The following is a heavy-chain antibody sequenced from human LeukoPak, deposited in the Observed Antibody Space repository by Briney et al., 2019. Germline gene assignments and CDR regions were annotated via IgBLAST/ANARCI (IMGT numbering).Heavy chain of an antibody. J-gene: IGHJ2*01. Sequence: PGGSLRLSCAASGFTFHTCNMIWVRQAPGKGLEWVSFISSSSSTIYYADSVKGRFTISRDNAKNSLYLQMNSLRDEDTAVYYCARDPREVAGTWYLDLWGRGTLVSVSS. CDR2: ISSSSSTI. CDR3: ARDPREVAGTWYLDL. V-gene: IGHV3-48*02. D-gene: IGHD6-19*01. CDR1: GFTFHTCN.